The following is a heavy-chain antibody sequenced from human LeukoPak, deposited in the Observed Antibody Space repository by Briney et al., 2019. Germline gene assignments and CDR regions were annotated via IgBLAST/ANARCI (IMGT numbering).Heavy chain of an antibody. J-gene: IGHJ4*02. CDR1: GFSFTNYA. D-gene: IGHD6-13*01. Sequence: GGSLRLSCAASGFSFTNYAMSWVRQAPARGPEWLSSMKGGGETFYADSVKGRFTISRDNSKNTLYLQMNSLRAEDTAVYYCADSSSWYFPYYWGQGTLVTVSS. CDR2: MKGGGET. CDR3: ADSSSWYFPYY. V-gene: IGHV3-23*01.